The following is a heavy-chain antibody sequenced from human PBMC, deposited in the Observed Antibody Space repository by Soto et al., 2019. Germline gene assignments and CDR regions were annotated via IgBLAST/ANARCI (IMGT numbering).Heavy chain of an antibody. D-gene: IGHD2-2*01. CDR3: AKEGTRDGYH. Sequence: PGGSLRLSCAASGFTFSSYGMHWVRQAPGKGLEWVAVISYDGSNKYYADSVKGRFTISRDNSKNTLYLQMNSLRAEDTAVYYCAKEGTRDGYHWGQGTLVTVSS. CDR1: GFTFSSYG. V-gene: IGHV3-30*18. CDR2: ISYDGSNK. J-gene: IGHJ5*02.